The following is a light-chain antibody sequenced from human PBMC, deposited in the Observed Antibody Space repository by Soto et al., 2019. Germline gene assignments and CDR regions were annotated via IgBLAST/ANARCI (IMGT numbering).Light chain of an antibody. Sequence: QSALTQPASVSGSPGQSITISCTGTSNDVGGYNYVSWYQQHPGKAPKLMIYEVSNRPSGVSNRFSGSKSGNTASLTISGLQAEDEAESYRNSFSVKRLYVFGTGTKVTVL. J-gene: IGLJ1*01. CDR3: NSFSVKRLYV. CDR1: SNDVGGYNY. CDR2: EVS. V-gene: IGLV2-14*01.